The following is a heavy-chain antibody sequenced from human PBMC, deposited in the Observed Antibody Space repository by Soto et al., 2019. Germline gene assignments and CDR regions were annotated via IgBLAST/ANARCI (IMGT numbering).Heavy chain of an antibody. CDR1: GFTFSSYA. V-gene: IGHV3-23*01. J-gene: IGHJ6*02. Sequence: EVQLLESGGGLVQPGGSLRLSCAASGFTFSSYAMSWVRQAPGKGLEWVSAISGSGVSTYYADSVKGRFTISRDNSKNTLELQMNRLRAEDTAVYYCAKDYDFWSGYRYGMDVWGQGTTVTVSS. D-gene: IGHD3-3*01. CDR2: ISGSGVST. CDR3: AKDYDFWSGYRYGMDV.